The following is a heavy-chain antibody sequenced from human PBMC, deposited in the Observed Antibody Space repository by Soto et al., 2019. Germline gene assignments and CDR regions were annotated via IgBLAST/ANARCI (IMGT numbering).Heavy chain of an antibody. Sequence: QVQLQESGPGLVKPSQTLSLTCTVSGGSTSSDNYWSWIRQPPGKGPEWIGHIYYSGNTDYNPSLKSRLAISIDTSKNQFSLKLSSVTAADTAVYFCAREGGESSDGLYYFDSWGQGSLVTVSS. V-gene: IGHV4-30-4*01. CDR1: GGSTSSDNY. J-gene: IGHJ4*02. D-gene: IGHD3-16*01. CDR2: IYYSGNT. CDR3: AREGGESSDGLYYFDS.